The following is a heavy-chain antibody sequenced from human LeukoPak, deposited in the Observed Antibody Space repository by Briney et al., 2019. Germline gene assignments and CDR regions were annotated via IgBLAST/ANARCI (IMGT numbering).Heavy chain of an antibody. CDR3: AKSNSSSEGGYFDY. Sequence: SVKVSCKASGGTFSSYAISWVRQAPGQGLEWMGGIIPIFGTANYAQKFQGRVTITADESTSTAYMELSSLRSEDTAVYYCAKSNSSSEGGYFDYWGQGTLVTVSS. D-gene: IGHD6-13*01. V-gene: IGHV1-69*01. CDR2: IIPIFGTA. CDR1: GGTFSSYA. J-gene: IGHJ4*02.